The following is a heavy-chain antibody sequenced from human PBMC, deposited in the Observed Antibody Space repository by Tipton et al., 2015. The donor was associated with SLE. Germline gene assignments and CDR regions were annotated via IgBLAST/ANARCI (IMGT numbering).Heavy chain of an antibody. J-gene: IGHJ4*02. D-gene: IGHD1-26*01. Sequence: TLSLTCAVSGGSISSHYWSWIRQPPGKGLEWIGSIYYSGSTYYNPSLKSRVNISVDTSKKQLYLKLSSVTAANTAVYYCARDRGRVRGIVGDTTLDYWGQGTLVTISS. V-gene: IGHV4-39*07. CDR1: GGSISSHY. CDR2: IYYSGST. CDR3: ARDRGRVRGIVGDTTLDY.